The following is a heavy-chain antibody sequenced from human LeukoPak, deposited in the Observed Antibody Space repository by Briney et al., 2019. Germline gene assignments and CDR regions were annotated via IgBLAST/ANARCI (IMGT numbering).Heavy chain of an antibody. CDR1: GDSVSSDSYY. D-gene: IGHD3-22*01. CDR3: ARDSRGYYDSSGYFDH. Sequence: SETLSLTCTVSGDSVSSDSYYWSWIRQPPGKGLEWIGYIYYSGTTKQNPSLKSRVTLSVDTSKNQLYLELNSVTAADTAVYYCARDSRGYYDSSGYFDHWGQGTLVTVSS. J-gene: IGHJ4*02. CDR2: IYYSGTT. V-gene: IGHV4-61*01.